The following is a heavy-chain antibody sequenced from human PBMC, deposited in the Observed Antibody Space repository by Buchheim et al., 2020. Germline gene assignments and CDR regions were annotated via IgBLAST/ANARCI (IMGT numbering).Heavy chain of an antibody. Sequence: QVQLQESGPGLVKPSETLSLTCSVSGGAIRTYYWTWIRHPPGKGLEWIGYIYYSGSTKYSPSLKSRVSMSIDTSPNQFSLNLTSVTAADTAVYYCARDNGGLNDAFDIWGQGT. CDR3: ARDNGGLNDAFDI. CDR1: GGAIRTYY. J-gene: IGHJ3*02. V-gene: IGHV4-59*12. CDR2: IYYSGST.